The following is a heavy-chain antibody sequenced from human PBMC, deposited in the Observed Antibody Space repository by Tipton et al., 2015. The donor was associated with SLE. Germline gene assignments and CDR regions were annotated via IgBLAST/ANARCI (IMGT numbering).Heavy chain of an antibody. J-gene: IGHJ3*02. CDR3: ARAKGSWDAFDI. CDR1: GGSISSYY. D-gene: IGHD2-15*01. CDR2: IYYSGST. V-gene: IGHV4-59*01. Sequence: TLSLTCTVSGGSISSYYWSWIRQPPGRGLEWIGYIYYSGSTNYNPSLKSRVTISVDTSKNQFSLKLSSVTAADTAVYYCARAKGSWDAFDIWGQGTMVTVSS.